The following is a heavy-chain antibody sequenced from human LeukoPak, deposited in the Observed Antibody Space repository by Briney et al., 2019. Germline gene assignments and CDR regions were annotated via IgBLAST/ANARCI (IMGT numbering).Heavy chain of an antibody. CDR2: ISGSGGST. Sequence: GGSLRLSCAASGFTFSSYAMSWVRQAPGKGLEWVSAISGSGGSTYYADSVKGRFTISRDNSKNTLYLQMNSLRAEDTAVYYCAKSVGNCSGGSCHSGYFDLWGRGTLVTVSS. V-gene: IGHV3-23*01. CDR3: AKSVGNCSGGSCHSGYFDL. J-gene: IGHJ2*01. D-gene: IGHD2-15*01. CDR1: GFTFSSYA.